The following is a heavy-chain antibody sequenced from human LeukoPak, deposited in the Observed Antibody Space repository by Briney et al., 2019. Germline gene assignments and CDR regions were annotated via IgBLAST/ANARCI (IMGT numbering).Heavy chain of an antibody. V-gene: IGHV3-74*01. CDR2: INSDGSIT. CDR1: GFTFSSYG. D-gene: IGHD6-13*01. J-gene: IGHJ4*02. CDR3: ARARTEYSSSWYYFDY. Sequence: PGGSLRLSCAASGFTFSSYGMHWVRQAPGKGLVRVSRINSDGSITSYADSVKGRFTISRDNAKNTLYLQMDSLRAEDTAVYYCARARTEYSSSWYYFDYWGQGTLVTVSS.